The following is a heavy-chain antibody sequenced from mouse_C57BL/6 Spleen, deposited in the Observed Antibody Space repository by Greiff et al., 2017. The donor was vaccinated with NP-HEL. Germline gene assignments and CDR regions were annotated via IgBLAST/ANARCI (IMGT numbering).Heavy chain of an antibody. Sequence: EVQLVESGGGLVQPGGSMKLSCVASGFTFSNYWMNWVRHSPEKGLEWVSQIRLKSDNYATPYAESVKGRFTISRDDYKSSVYLQMNNLRAEDTGIYYCTGGYDYDDAWFAYWGQGTLVTVSA. J-gene: IGHJ3*01. CDR1: GFTFSNYW. D-gene: IGHD2-4*01. V-gene: IGHV6-3*01. CDR2: IRLKSDNYAT. CDR3: TGGYDYDDAWFAY.